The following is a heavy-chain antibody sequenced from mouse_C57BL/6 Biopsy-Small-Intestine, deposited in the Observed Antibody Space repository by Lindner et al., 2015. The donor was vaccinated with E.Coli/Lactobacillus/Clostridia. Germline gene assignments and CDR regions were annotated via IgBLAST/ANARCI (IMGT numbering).Heavy chain of an antibody. J-gene: IGHJ4*01. Sequence: SVKVSCKASGYTFTSYGISWVRQAPGQGLEWQGWISAYNGNTNYAQKLQGRVTMTTDTSTTTAYMELKSLRSDDTAVYYCATYLRGSPHDYWGPGTLVTVSS. CDR1: GYTFTSYG. CDR2: ISAYNGNT. CDR3: ATYLRGSPHDY. V-gene: IGHV1-74*01.